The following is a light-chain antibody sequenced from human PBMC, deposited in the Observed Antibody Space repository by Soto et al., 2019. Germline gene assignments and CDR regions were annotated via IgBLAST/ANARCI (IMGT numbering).Light chain of an antibody. Sequence: DIVMTQSPLSLTVTPGEPASISCRSSRSLLKANGYTYFHWFLQKPGQSPQLLIYLGSNRAPGVPDRFSGTGSGTDFTLKISRVEAEDVGVYYCMQTLESPTFGQGTKVEIK. CDR3: MQTLESPT. V-gene: IGKV2-28*01. CDR2: LGS. J-gene: IGKJ1*01. CDR1: RSLLKANGYTY.